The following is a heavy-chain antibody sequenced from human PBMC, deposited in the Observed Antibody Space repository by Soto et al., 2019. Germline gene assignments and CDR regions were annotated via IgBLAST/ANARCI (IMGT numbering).Heavy chain of an antibody. J-gene: IGHJ2*01. CDR3: ARGQGEGWYFAR. D-gene: IGHD3-16*01. CDR1: TGSFSGYY. Sequence: QVQLQQWGAGLLKPSETLSLTCAVYTGSFSGYYWTWIHQPPGKGLEWIGEINHSGSTKYDPSLKRWVALPVDTSKNPFSLALPSVAPAGPAVYYWARGQGEGWYFARWGRCTLVTVSS. CDR2: INHSGST. V-gene: IGHV4-34*01.